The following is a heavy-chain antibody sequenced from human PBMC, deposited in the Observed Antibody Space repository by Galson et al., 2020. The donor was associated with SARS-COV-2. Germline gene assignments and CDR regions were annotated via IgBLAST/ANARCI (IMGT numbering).Heavy chain of an antibody. CDR2: IYPGDSDT. CDR3: ARHPDRYSSGWYEAYFDY. V-gene: IGHV5-51*01. CDR1: GYSFTSYW. Sequence: GESLKISCKGSGYSFTSYWIGWVRKMPGKGLEWMGIIYPGDSDTRYSTSFQGQVTISADKSTSTAYLQWSSLKASDTAMYYCARHPDRYSSGWYEAYFDYWGQGTLVTVSS. J-gene: IGHJ4*02. D-gene: IGHD6-19*01.